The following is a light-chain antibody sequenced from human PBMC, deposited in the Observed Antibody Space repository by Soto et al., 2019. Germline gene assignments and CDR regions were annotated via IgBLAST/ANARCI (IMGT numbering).Light chain of an antibody. V-gene: IGKV1-33*01. CDR2: DAS. Sequence: DIQMTQSPSSLSASVGDRVTITCQASQDISNYLNWYQQKPGKAPKLLIYDASNLETGVPSRFSGSGSGTDFTFTISSLQPEDIATYYCQQFWTFGQGTKVVIK. CDR1: QDISNY. J-gene: IGKJ1*01. CDR3: QQFWT.